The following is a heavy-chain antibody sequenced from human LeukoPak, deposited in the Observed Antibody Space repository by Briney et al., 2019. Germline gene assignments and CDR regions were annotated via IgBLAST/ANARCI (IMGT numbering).Heavy chain of an antibody. CDR3: ARDSVLMVYATPNDAFDI. CDR1: GGTFSRYA. J-gene: IGHJ3*02. V-gene: IGHV1-69*05. D-gene: IGHD2-8*01. CDR2: IIPIFGTA. Sequence: ASVKVSCKASGGTFSRYAISWVRQAPGQGLEWMGRIIPIFGTANYAQKFQGRVMITTDESTSTAYMELSSLRSEDTAVYYCARDSVLMVYATPNDAFDIWGQGTMVTVSS.